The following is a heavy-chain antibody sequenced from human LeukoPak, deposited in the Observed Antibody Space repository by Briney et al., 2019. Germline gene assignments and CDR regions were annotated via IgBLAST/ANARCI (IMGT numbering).Heavy chain of an antibody. CDR3: ARDGYNPVAFDI. J-gene: IGHJ3*02. CDR1: GGSISSSSYN. Sequence: SETLSLTYTVSGGSISSSSYNWGWIRQPPGKGLEWIGSIDNSGSTYYNPSLKSRVTISVDTSKDHLSLKLSSVTAADTAVYYCARDGYNPVAFDIWGQGTMVTVSS. D-gene: IGHD5-24*01. V-gene: IGHV4-39*02. CDR2: IDNSGST.